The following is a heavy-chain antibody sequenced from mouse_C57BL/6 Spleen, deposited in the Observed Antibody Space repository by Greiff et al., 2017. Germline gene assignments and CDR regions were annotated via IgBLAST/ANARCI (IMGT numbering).Heavy chain of an antibody. CDR3: ARGSSGYWYFDY. Sequence: VQLQQSVAELVRPGASVKLSCTASGFNINNTYMHWVKQRPEQGLEWIGRIDPANGNTKYAPKFQGKATITVDTASNTAYLQLSSLTSEDTAIYYGARGSSGYWYFDYWGQGTTLTVSS. D-gene: IGHD3-2*02. CDR1: GFNINNTY. J-gene: IGHJ2*01. CDR2: IDPANGNT. V-gene: IGHV14-3*01.